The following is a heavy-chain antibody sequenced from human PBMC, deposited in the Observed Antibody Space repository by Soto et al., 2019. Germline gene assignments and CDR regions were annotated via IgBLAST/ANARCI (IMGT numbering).Heavy chain of an antibody. D-gene: IGHD3-10*01. CDR1: GFTLSDYY. V-gene: IGHV3-72*01. CDR2: SRDKANSFST. J-gene: IGHJ3*01. CDR3: ARTKSYGAYDV. Sequence: ESGGGLVQPGGSLRLSCAVSGFTLSDYYIDWVRQAPGKGLEWHARSRDKANSFSTDYAASVKGRLSISRDDSESSVFLQMNSLRTEDTALYYCARTKSYGAYDVWGQGTVVIVSS.